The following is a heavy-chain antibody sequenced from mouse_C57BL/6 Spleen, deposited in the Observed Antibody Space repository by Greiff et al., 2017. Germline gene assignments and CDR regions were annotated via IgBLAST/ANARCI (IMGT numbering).Heavy chain of an antibody. J-gene: IGHJ2*01. V-gene: IGHV3-6*01. D-gene: IGHD1-1*01. CDR3: ASYYGGYFDY. Sequence: EVQLQQSGPGLVKPSQSLSLTCSVTGYSITSGYYWNWIRQFPGNKLEWMGYISYDGSNNYNPSLKNRISITRDTSKNQFFLKLNSVTTEDTATYYCASYYGGYFDYWGQGTTLTVSS. CDR1: GYSITSGYY. CDR2: ISYDGSN.